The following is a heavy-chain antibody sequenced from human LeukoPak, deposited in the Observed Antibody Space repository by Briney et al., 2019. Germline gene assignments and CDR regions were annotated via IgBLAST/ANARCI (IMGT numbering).Heavy chain of an antibody. CDR2: INHSGST. CDR1: GGSFSGYY. D-gene: IGHD6-19*01. CDR3: AREAYSSGWYRFDY. V-gene: IGHV4-34*01. Sequence: PSETLSLTCAVYGGSFSGYYWSWIRQPPGKGLEWIGEINHSGSTNYNPSLKSRVTISVDTSKNQFSLKLSSVTAADTAVYYCAREAYSSGWYRFDYWGQGTLVTVSS. J-gene: IGHJ4*02.